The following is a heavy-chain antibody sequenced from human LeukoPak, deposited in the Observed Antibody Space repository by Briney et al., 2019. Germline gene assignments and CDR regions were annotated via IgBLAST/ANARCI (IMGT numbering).Heavy chain of an antibody. D-gene: IGHD3-3*01. V-gene: IGHV1-46*01. J-gene: IGHJ4*02. Sequence: ASVKVSCKASGYTFTSYYMHWVRQAPGQGLEWMGIINPSGGSTSYAQKFQGRVTMTRDTSTSTVYMELSSLRSEDTAVYYCARGGLVLRFLEWLLGGLDYWGQGTLVTVSS. CDR1: GYTFTSYY. CDR3: ARGGLVLRFLEWLLGGLDY. CDR2: INPSGGST.